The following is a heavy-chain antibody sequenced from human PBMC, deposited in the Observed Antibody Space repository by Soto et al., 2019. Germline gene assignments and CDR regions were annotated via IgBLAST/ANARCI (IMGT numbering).Heavy chain of an antibody. CDR2: INAGNGNT. J-gene: IGHJ5*02. CDR3: ARDIVLSLYCSGGSCYSWFDP. V-gene: IGHV1-3*01. CDR1: GYTFTSYA. D-gene: IGHD2-15*01. Sequence: GASVKVSCKASGYTFTSYAMHWVRQAPGQRLEWMGWINAGNGNTKYSQKFQGRVTITRDTSASTAYMELSSLRSEDTAVYYCARDIVLSLYCSGGSCYSWFDPWGQGTLVTVSS.